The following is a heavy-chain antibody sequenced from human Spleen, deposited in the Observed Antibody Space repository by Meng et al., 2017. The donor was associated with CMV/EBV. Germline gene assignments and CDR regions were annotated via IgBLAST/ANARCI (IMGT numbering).Heavy chain of an antibody. Sequence: ASVKVSCKTSGYTFTGYYLHWVRQAPGQGLEWMGWINPNSGATNFAQKFQGRVTMTRDTSISTAYMELRRLTSDDTAVYYCARLTIFELAYDGFDIWGQGTLVTVSS. CDR1: GYTFTGYY. D-gene: IGHD3-3*01. V-gene: IGHV1-2*02. J-gene: IGHJ3*02. CDR2: INPNSGAT. CDR3: ARLTIFELAYDGFDI.